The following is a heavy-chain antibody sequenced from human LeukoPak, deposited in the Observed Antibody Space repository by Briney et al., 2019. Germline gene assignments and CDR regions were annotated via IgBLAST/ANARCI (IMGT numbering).Heavy chain of an antibody. CDR2: ISGSGGST. J-gene: IGHJ4*02. V-gene: IGHV3-23*01. Sequence: GGSLRLSCAASGFTLSNYAMSWVRQAPGKGLEWVSVISGSGGSTYYADSVKGRFTISRDNSKNTLYLQMNSLRVEDTAVFYCAREIPTGRAFDYWGQGTLVTVSS. CDR1: GFTLSNYA. D-gene: IGHD1-14*01. CDR3: AREIPTGRAFDY.